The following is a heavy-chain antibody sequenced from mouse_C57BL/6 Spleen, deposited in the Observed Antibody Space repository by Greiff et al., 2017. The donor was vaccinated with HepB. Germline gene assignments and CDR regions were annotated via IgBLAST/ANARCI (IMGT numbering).Heavy chain of an antibody. CDR3: AYYGSSSYWYFDV. V-gene: IGHV14-2*01. D-gene: IGHD1-1*01. J-gene: IGHJ1*03. CDR2: IDPEDGDT. CDR1: GFNIKDYY. Sequence: VHVKQSGAELVKPGASVKLSCTASGFNIKDYYMHWVKQRTEQGLEWIGRIDPEDGDTKYAPKFQGKATITADTSSNTAYLQLSSLTSEDTAVYYCAYYGSSSYWYFDVWGTGTTVTVSS.